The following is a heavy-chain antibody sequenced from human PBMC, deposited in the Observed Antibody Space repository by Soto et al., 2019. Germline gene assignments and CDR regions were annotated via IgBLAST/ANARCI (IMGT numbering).Heavy chain of an antibody. V-gene: IGHV4-59*08. D-gene: IGHD5-12*01. J-gene: IGHJ5*02. CDR2: IYYSGST. CDR3: ARAGVATIYPGNNWFDP. Sequence: PLETLSLTCTVSGGSISSYYWSWIRQPPGKGLEWIGYIYYSGSTNYNPSLKSRVTISVDTSKNQFSLNLSSVTAADTAMYYCARAGVATIYPGNNWFDPWGQGTLVTVSS. CDR1: GGSISSYY.